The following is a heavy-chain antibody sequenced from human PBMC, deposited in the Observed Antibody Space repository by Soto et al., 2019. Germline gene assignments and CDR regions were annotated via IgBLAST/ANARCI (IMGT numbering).Heavy chain of an antibody. CDR3: ARRVYSGCYYDY. J-gene: IGHJ4*02. D-gene: IGHD1-26*01. CDR1: GGSISSSSYY. CDR2: IYYSGST. V-gene: IGHV4-39*01. Sequence: PSETLSLTCTVSGGSISSSSYYWGWIRQPPGKGLEWIGSIYYSGSTYYNPSLKSRVTISVDTSKNQFSLKLSSVTAADTAVYYCARRVYSGCYYDYWGQGTLVTVYS.